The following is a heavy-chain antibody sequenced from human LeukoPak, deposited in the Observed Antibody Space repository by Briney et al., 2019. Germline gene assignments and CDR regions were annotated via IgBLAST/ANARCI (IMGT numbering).Heavy chain of an antibody. CDR1: GGTFSSYA. J-gene: IGHJ5*02. V-gene: IGHV1-69*13. CDR2: IIPIFGTA. D-gene: IGHD3-10*01. Sequence: SVKVSCKASGGTFSSYAISWVRQAPGQGLEWMGGIIPIFGTANYAQKFQGRVTITADESTSTAYMELSSLRSEDTAVYCCARGGVVGFGEHMGNWFDPWGQGTLVTVSS. CDR3: ARGGVVGFGEHMGNWFDP.